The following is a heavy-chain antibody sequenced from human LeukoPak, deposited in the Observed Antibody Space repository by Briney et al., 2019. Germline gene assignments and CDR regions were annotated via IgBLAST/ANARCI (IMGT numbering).Heavy chain of an antibody. D-gene: IGHD3-9*01. V-gene: IGHV1-2*06. CDR1: GYTFTGYY. J-gene: IGHJ3*02. CDR3: ARAVTDYDILTGYYLNAFDI. Sequence: GASVKVSCKASGYTFTGYYMHWVRPAPGQGLEWMGRINPNSGGTNYAQKFQGRVTMTRDTSISTAYMELSRLRSDDSAVYYCARAVTDYDILTGYYLNAFDIWGQGTMVTVSS. CDR2: INPNSGGT.